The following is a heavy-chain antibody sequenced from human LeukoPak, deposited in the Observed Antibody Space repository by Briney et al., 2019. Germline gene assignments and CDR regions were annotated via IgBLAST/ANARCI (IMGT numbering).Heavy chain of an antibody. CDR3: ARDLYADFWSGSVFDY. CDR1: GFSFSSYA. CDR2: ISGSGGTT. J-gene: IGHJ4*02. Sequence: QPGGSLRLSCAASGFSFSSYATSWVRQAPGKGLEWVSGISGSGGTTYYAGSVKGRFTISRDISKNTLYLQMSSLRAGDTAVYYCARDLYADFWSGSVFDYWGRGTLVTVSS. D-gene: IGHD3-3*01. V-gene: IGHV3-23*01.